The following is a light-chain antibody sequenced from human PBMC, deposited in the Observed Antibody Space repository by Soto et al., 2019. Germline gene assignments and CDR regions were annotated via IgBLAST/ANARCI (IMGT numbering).Light chain of an antibody. CDR3: NSYTSSNTYV. CDR2: EVS. CDR1: SGDVGAHNF. Sequence: QSVLPQPASVSGSPGQAITISCSGSSGDVGAHNFVSWYQHHPGKAPKLMIYEVSNRPSGVSNRFSGSKSGNTASLTISGLQAEDEADYYCNSYTSSNTYVFXSGTKVTVL. J-gene: IGLJ1*01. V-gene: IGLV2-14*01.